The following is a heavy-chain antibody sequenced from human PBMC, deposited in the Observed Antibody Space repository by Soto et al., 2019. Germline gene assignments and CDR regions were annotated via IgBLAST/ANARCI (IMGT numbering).Heavy chain of an antibody. J-gene: IGHJ6*02. CDR1: GFTVSSNY. V-gene: IGHV3-66*01. CDR3: AREGKYDFWSGYYDV. CDR2: IYSGGST. D-gene: IGHD3-3*01. Sequence: EVPLVESGGGLVQPGGSLRLSCAASGFTVSSNYMSWVRQAPGKGLEWVSVIYSGGSTYYADSVKGRFTISRDNSKNTLYLQMNSLRAEDTAVYYCAREGKYDFWSGYYDVWGQGTTVTVSS.